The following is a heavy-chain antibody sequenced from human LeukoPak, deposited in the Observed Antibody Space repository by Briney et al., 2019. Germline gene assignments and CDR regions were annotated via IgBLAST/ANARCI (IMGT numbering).Heavy chain of an antibody. CDR1: GGSISSYY. D-gene: IGHD2-2*01. CDR2: IYYSGST. V-gene: IGHV4-59*01. CDR3: ARDQKGYCSSTSCYSHYYYYMDV. J-gene: IGHJ6*03. Sequence: PSETLSLTCTVSGGSISSYYWSWIRQPPEKGLEWIGYIYYSGSTNYNPSLKSRVTISVDTSKNQFSLKLSSVTAADTAVYYCARDQKGYCSSTSCYSHYYYYMDVWGKGTTVTVSS.